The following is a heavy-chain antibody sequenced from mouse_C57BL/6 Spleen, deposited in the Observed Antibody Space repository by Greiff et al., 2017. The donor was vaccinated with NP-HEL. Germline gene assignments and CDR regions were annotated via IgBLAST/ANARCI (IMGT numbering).Heavy chain of an antibody. CDR1: GYTFTSYW. V-gene: IGHV1-74*01. J-gene: IGHJ2*01. CDR2: IHPSDSDT. Sequence: QVQLKQPGAELVKPGASVKVSCKASGYTFTSYWMHWVKQRPGQGLEWIGRIHPSDSDTNYNQKFKGKATLTVDKSSSTAYMQLSSLTSEDSAVYYCAIPLYYGSSSYYFDYWGQGTTLTVSS. CDR3: AIPLYYGSSSYYFDY. D-gene: IGHD1-1*01.